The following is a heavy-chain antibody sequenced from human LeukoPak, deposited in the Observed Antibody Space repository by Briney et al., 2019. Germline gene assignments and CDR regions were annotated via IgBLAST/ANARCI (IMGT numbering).Heavy chain of an antibody. D-gene: IGHD4-23*01. J-gene: IGHJ4*02. V-gene: IGHV1-18*01. Sequence: ASVTVSCKAPGYDFSSYGISWVRQAPGQCLQWMGWISVYNGKTKYGPLQGRVTMTTDTSTDTAYMELRGLSSDDTAMYYCARHMTTVVTSLDNWGQGTLVIVSS. CDR2: ISVYNGKT. CDR3: ARHMTTVVTSLDN. CDR1: GYDFSSYG.